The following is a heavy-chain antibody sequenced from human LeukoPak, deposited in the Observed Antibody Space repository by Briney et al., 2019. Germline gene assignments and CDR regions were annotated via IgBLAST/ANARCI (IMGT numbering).Heavy chain of an antibody. CDR1: GFTFSSYA. CDR2: IYSGGST. Sequence: GGSLRLSCAASGFTFSSYAMSWVRQAPGKGLEWVSVIYSGGSTYYADSVKGRFTISRDNSKNTLYLQMNSLRAEDTAVYYCARGIAAAHDAFDIWGQGTMVTVSS. D-gene: IGHD6-13*01. J-gene: IGHJ3*02. CDR3: ARGIAAAHDAFDI. V-gene: IGHV3-53*01.